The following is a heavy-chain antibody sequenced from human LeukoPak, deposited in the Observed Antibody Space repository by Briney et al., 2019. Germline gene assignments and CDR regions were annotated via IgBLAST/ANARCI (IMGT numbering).Heavy chain of an antibody. CDR1: GYTFTSYA. V-gene: IGHV1-2*02. CDR2: INPNSGGT. Sequence: GASVKVSCKASGYTFTSYAMNWVRQAPGQGLEWMGWINPNSGGTNYAQKFQGRVTVTRDTSISTAYMELSRLRSDDTAVYYCAAYCSGGSCYQPPFDPWGQGTLVTVSS. CDR3: AAYCSGGSCYQPPFDP. J-gene: IGHJ5*02. D-gene: IGHD2-15*01.